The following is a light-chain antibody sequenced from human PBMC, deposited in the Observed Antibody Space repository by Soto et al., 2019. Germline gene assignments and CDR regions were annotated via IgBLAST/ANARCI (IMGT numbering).Light chain of an antibody. V-gene: IGKV3-15*01. CDR2: GAS. CDR1: QSVSSI. J-gene: IGKJ4*01. Sequence: EIAMTQSPVNLSVSPREKAPLSCTASQSVSSILALDPQKPGQAPRLLIYGASTSATGIPARFSGSGSGTEVTLPISSLQSEDFAVYYCQQYYNWPLTFGGGTKVDI. CDR3: QQYYNWPLT.